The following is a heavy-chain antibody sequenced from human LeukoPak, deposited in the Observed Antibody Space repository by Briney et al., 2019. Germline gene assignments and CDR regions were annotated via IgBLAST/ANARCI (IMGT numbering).Heavy chain of an antibody. J-gene: IGHJ4*02. CDR3: ARVKGSSTSWGMDY. D-gene: IGHD2-2*01. Sequence: SETLSLTCTVSGGSISSYYWSWIRQPPGKGLEWIGYIYYSGSTNYNPSLKSRVTISVDTSKNQFSLKLSSVTAADTAVYYCARVKGSSTSWGMDYWGQGTLVTVSS. CDR2: IYYSGST. V-gene: IGHV4-59*08. CDR1: GGSISSYY.